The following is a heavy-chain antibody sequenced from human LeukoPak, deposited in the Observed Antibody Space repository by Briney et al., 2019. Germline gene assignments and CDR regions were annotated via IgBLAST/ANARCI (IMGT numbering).Heavy chain of an antibody. CDR2: IIPILGIA. CDR1: GGTFSSYA. D-gene: IGHD6-13*01. CDR3: ARGRGIAAAPDY. V-gene: IGHV1-69*04. J-gene: IGHJ4*02. Sequence: GASVKVSCKASGGTFSSYAISWVRQAPGQGLEWMGRIIPILGIANYAQKFQGRVTITADKSTSTAYMELSSLRSEDTAVYYCARGRGIAAAPDYWGQGTLVTVSS.